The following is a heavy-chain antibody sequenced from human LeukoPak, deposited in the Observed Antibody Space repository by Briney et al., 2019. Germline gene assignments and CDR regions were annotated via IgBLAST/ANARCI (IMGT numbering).Heavy chain of an antibody. D-gene: IGHD3-16*01. CDR3: ARDLGDWYTSGFDD. V-gene: IGHV3-48*03. CDR1: GFTFGEYA. Sequence: PGGSLRLSCTASGFTFGEYAMSWVRQAPGKGLGWVSHISRDGSTVYYRDSVKGRFTISRDNVKNSLYLQMNSLRVEDTGVYYCARDLGDWYTSGFDDWGQGSLVIVSS. CDR2: ISRDGSTV. J-gene: IGHJ4*02.